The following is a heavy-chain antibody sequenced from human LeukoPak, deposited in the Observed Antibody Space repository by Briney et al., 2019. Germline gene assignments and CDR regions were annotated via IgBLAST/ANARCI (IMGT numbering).Heavy chain of an antibody. CDR1: GFTFSSYA. CDR3: AKVRCSGSSCSPNWFDP. CDR2: ISGGGVST. Sequence: PGGCLRLSCAASGFTFSSYAMSWVRQAPGRGVEWVSSISGGGVSTYYAHSVKGRFNISRDNSKNTLYLQMNSLRAEDTAVYYCAKVRCSGSSCSPNWFDPWGQGTLVTVSS. J-gene: IGHJ5*02. D-gene: IGHD2-2*01. V-gene: IGHV3-23*01.